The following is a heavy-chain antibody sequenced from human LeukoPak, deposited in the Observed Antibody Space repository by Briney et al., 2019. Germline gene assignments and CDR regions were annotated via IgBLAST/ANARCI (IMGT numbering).Heavy chain of an antibody. CDR1: GYTFTSYG. V-gene: IGHV1-18*01. Sequence: GASVKVSCKTSGYTFTSYGISWVRQAPGQGLEWMGWISAYNGNTNYAQKLQGRVTMTTDTSTSTAYMELRSLRSDDTAVYYCAREWVYYYGSGSPRYNWFDPWGQGTLVTVSS. CDR2: ISAYNGNT. CDR3: AREWVYYYGSGSPRYNWFDP. D-gene: IGHD3-10*01. J-gene: IGHJ5*02.